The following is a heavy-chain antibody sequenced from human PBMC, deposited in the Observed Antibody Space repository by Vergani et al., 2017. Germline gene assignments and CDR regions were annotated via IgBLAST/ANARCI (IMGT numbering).Heavy chain of an antibody. V-gene: IGHV4-39*01. CDR2: IYYSGST. CDR1: GASIRSSNYY. D-gene: IGHD6-19*01. J-gene: IGHJ5*02. CDR3: ARHSTVEWLVKLGWIDP. Sequence: QLQLQEPGPGLVKPSATLSLTCSVSGASIRSSNYYWGWIRQPPGKGLEWIASIYYSGSTYYNPSLKSRVTISVDTSKNQFSLKLSSVTAADTAVYFWARHSTVEWLVKLGWIDPWGQGILVTVSS.